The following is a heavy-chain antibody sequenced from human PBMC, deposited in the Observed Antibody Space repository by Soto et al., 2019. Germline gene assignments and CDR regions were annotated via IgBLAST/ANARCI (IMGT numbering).Heavy chain of an antibody. CDR1: GGSISSYY. Sequence: PPETLSLTCTVPGGSISSYYWSWIRQPPEKGLERIGYIYYRGSTNYNPSLKSRVTISVDTSKNQFSLKLSSVTAADTAVYYCARVVVPAYDSRRPLKTNYYYYYMDVWGKGTTVTVSS. V-gene: IGHV4-59*01. J-gene: IGHJ6*03. CDR3: ARVVVPAYDSRRPLKTNYYYYYMDV. D-gene: IGHD2-2*01. CDR2: IYYRGST.